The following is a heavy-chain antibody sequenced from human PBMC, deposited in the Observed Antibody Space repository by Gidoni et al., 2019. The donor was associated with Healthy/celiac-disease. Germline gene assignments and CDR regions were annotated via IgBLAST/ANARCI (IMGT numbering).Heavy chain of an antibody. Sequence: EVQLVQSGAEVNKPGESLKISCKGSGYSFTSYWIGWVRQMPGKGLEWMGIIYPGYSDTRYSPSFQGQVTISADKSISTAYLQWSSLKASDTAMYYCARQGYYGSGSPGDFQHWGQGTLVTVSS. J-gene: IGHJ1*01. CDR1: GYSFTSYW. CDR3: ARQGYYGSGSPGDFQH. D-gene: IGHD3-10*01. V-gene: IGHV5-51*01. CDR2: IYPGYSDT.